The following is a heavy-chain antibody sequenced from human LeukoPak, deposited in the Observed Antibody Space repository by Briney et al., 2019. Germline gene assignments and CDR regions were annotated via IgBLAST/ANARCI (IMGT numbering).Heavy chain of an antibody. CDR1: GYTFTGYY. V-gene: IGHV1-2*06. Sequence: GASVKVSCKASGYTFTGYYMHWVRQAPGQGLEWMGRINPNSGGTNYAQKFQGRVTMTRDTSISTAYMELSRLRSDDTAVYYCARVSRPARIAVAGMIWDYWGQGTLVTVSS. CDR2: INPNSGGT. J-gene: IGHJ4*02. CDR3: ARVSRPARIAVAGMIWDY. D-gene: IGHD6-19*01.